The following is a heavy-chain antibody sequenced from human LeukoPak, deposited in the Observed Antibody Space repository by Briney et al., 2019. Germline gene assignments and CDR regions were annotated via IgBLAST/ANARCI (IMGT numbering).Heavy chain of an antibody. D-gene: IGHD2-2*02. V-gene: IGHV1-69*06. Sequence: ASVKVSCKASGGTFSSYAISWVQQAPGQGLEWMGGIIPIFGTANYAQKFQGRVTITADKSTSTAYMELSSLRSEDTAVYYCAREGIPAAIDTSKYFQHWGQGTLVTVSS. CDR3: AREGIPAAIDTSKYFQH. J-gene: IGHJ1*01. CDR1: GGTFSSYA. CDR2: IIPIFGTA.